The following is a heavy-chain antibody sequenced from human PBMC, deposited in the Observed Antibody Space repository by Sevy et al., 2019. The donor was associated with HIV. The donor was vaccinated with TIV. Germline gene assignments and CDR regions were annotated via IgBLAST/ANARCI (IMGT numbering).Heavy chain of an antibody. CDR3: AKRVAGALAALDI. D-gene: IGHD3-10*01. CDR2: ISDGGGTT. J-gene: IGHJ3*02. CDR1: GFTFRNYV. V-gene: IGHV3-23*01. Sequence: GGSLRLSCAASGFTFRNYVMNWVRQTPGKGLEWVSVISDGGGTTYYADSVKGRFTISRDDSKSTLYLQMNSLRVEDTAVYFCAKRVAGALAALDIRGQGTMVTVSS.